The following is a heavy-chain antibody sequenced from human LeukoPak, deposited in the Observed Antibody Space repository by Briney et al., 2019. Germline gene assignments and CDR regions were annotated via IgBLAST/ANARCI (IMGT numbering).Heavy chain of an antibody. CDR3: ARYATSSGSRWLEP. J-gene: IGHJ5*02. CDR2: IKQDGSDK. D-gene: IGHD6-19*01. CDR1: GFTLSSYW. Sequence: GGSLRLSCAASGFTLSSYWMSWVRQAPGKGLEWVAHIKQDGSDKYYVDSVKGRFTISRDNAKNSLYLQMNSLRAEDTAVYYCARYATSSGSRWLEPWGQRTLVTVSS. V-gene: IGHV3-7*01.